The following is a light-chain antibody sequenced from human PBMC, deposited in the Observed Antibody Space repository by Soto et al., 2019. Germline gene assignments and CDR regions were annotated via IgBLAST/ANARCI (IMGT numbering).Light chain of an antibody. CDR2: EVR. J-gene: IGLJ2*01. CDR1: SSDVGGYAY. V-gene: IGLV2-14*01. CDR3: SSYRSSTPLVV. Sequence: QSALTQPASVSGSLGQSITISCTGTSSDVGGYAYVSWYQQHPGRAPKLIIYEVRNRPSGVSNRFSGSKSGNTASLTISGLQAEDEAEYYCSSYRSSTPLVVFGGGTKLTVL.